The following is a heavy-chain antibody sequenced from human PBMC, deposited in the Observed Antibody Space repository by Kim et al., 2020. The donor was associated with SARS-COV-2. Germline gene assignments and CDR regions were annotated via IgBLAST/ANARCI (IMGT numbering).Heavy chain of an antibody. V-gene: IGHV3-30*03. Sequence: GGSLRLSCAASGFTFSSYGMHWVRQAPGKGLEWVAVISYDGSNKYYADSVKGRFTISRDNSKNTLYLQMNSLRAEDTAVYYCALEDCSSTSCYPDYWGQGTLVTVSS. D-gene: IGHD2-2*01. CDR3: ALEDCSSTSCYPDY. CDR1: GFTFSSYG. J-gene: IGHJ4*02. CDR2: ISYDGSNK.